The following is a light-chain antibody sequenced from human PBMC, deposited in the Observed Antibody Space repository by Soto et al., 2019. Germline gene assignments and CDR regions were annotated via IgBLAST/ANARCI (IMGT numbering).Light chain of an antibody. CDR1: QSVSSTF. CDR3: QQCDSSVT. Sequence: EIVLTQSPGSLSLSPGERATLSCRASQSVSSTFFAWYQQRPGQAPRLLMYGASSRATGIPERFSGSGSGTDFTLTISRLEPGDFAVYYCQQCDSSVTVGQGTKVEIK. V-gene: IGKV3-20*01. CDR2: GAS. J-gene: IGKJ1*01.